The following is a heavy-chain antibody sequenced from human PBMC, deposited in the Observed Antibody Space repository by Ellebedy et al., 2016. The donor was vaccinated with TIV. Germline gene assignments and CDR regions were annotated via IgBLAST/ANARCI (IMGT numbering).Heavy chain of an antibody. Sequence: GGSLRLXXVASGFNFSYFSMNWVRQAPGKGLEWVSYVSSHSSTTFYADSVKGQFTISRDNAKKSLYLQMNSLRVEDTALYFCARELYGSTAAFDLWGQGTMVIVSS. CDR3: ARELYGSTAAFDL. D-gene: IGHD1-26*01. CDR1: GFNFSYFS. CDR2: VSSHSSTT. V-gene: IGHV3-48*04. J-gene: IGHJ3*01.